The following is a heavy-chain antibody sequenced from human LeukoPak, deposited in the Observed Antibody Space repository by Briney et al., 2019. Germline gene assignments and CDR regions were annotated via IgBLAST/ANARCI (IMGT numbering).Heavy chain of an antibody. Sequence: GGSLRLSCAASGFTFSNAWMSWVRPAPGKGREWVGRIKSKTDGGTTDYAAPVKGRFTISRDDSKNTLYLQMNSLKTEDTAVYYCTTLSYYYYYYMDVWGKGTTVTVSS. CDR1: GFTFSNAW. CDR2: IKSKTDGGTT. CDR3: TTLSYYYYYYMDV. V-gene: IGHV3-15*01. J-gene: IGHJ6*03.